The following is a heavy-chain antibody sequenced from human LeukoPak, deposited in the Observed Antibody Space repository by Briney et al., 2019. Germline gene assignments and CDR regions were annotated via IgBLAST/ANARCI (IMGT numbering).Heavy chain of an antibody. CDR2: INPNSGGT. J-gene: IGHJ1*01. V-gene: IGHV1-2*02. CDR1: GYTFTGYY. D-gene: IGHD3-22*01. Sequence: ASVKVSCKASGYTFTGYYMHWVRQAPGQGLEWMGWINPNSGGTNYAQKFQGRVTMTRDTSITTAHMELGRLRSDDTAMYYCAKTDNKYDSRLLFNWGQGTQIIVSS. CDR3: AKTDNKYDSRLLFN.